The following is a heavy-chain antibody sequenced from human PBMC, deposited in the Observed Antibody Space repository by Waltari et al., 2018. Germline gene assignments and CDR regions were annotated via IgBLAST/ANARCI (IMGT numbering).Heavy chain of an antibody. CDR1: GFTFSSYG. V-gene: IGHV3-33*08. D-gene: IGHD3-22*01. Sequence: QVQLVESGGGVVQPGRSLRLSCAASGFTFSSYGMHWVRQAPGKGLEWVEVKWYDGSNKYYADSVKGRFTISRDNSKNTLYLQMNSLRAEDTAMYYCAKGSKGHYYDSSGYWTFDYWGQGTLVTVSS. J-gene: IGHJ4*02. CDR3: AKGSKGHYYDSSGYWTFDY. CDR2: KWYDGSNK.